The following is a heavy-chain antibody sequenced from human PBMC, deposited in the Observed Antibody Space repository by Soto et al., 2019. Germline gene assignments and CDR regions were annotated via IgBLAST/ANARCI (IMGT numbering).Heavy chain of an antibody. Sequence: QVQLVESGGGVVQPGGSLRLSCTTSGFTFNTYGMHWVRQAPGKGLEWVAIIWYDGSNKYYADSVKGRFTISRDNSKNTLYLQMTSLRAEYTALYYCARADCTGAYCYSWPFNYGVDVWGQGTTVTVSS. CDR1: GFTFNTYG. CDR3: ARADCTGAYCYSWPFNYGVDV. J-gene: IGHJ6*02. CDR2: IWYDGSNK. D-gene: IGHD2-15*01. V-gene: IGHV3-33*08.